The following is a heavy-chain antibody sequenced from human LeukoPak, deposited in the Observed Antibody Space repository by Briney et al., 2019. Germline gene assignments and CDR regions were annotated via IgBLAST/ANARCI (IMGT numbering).Heavy chain of an antibody. Sequence: GGSLRLSCAASGFSLSNYWMNWVRQSPGKGLEWVAYIEQNGIQRSYVDSVNGRFSISRDSAKNLLFLQMNILRAEDTAIYYCARRPPPHSGISWLDYWGQGTLVTVSS. CDR3: ARRPPPHSGISWLDY. V-gene: IGHV3-7*01. CDR2: IEQNGIQR. J-gene: IGHJ4*02. CDR1: GFSLSNYW. D-gene: IGHD6-13*01.